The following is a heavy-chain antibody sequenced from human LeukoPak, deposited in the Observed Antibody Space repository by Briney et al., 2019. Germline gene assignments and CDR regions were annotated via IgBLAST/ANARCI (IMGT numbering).Heavy chain of an antibody. CDR3: ARDKAHLAAAGFIDY. V-gene: IGHV3-7*01. D-gene: IGHD6-13*01. CDR2: IKQDGSEK. J-gene: IGHJ4*02. CDR1: GFTFSSHW. Sequence: GGSLRLSCAASGFTFSSHWMSWVSQAQGKGLEWVANIKQDGSEKYYVDSGKGRFTISRDNAKNSLYLQMNSLRAEDTAVYYCARDKAHLAAAGFIDYWGQGTLVTVSS.